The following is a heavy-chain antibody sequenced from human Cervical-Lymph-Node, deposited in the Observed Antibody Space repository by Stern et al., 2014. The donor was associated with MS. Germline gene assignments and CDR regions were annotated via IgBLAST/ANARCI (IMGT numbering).Heavy chain of an antibody. V-gene: IGHV1-46*01. CDR2: INPSGGST. CDR3: ARGQGKGARNYYYGMDV. J-gene: IGHJ6*02. CDR1: GYTFTSYY. Sequence: VQLVESGAEVKKPGASVKVSCKASGYTFTSYYMHWVRQAPGQGLEWMGIINPSGGSTSYAQKFQGRVTMTRDTSTSTVYMELSSLRSKDTAVYYCARGQGKGARNYYYGMDVWGQGTTVTVSS. D-gene: IGHD1-14*01.